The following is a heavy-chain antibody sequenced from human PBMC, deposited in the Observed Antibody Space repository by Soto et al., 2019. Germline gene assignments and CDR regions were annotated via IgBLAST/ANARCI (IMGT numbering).Heavy chain of an antibody. D-gene: IGHD1-26*01. CDR2: INSGGS. V-gene: IGHV3-74*03. CDR3: AGGGAGSGPFTWELPDH. CDR1: GFTFSSYW. Sequence: PGGSLRLSCAASGFTFSSYWMNWVRQAPGKGLVFVSGINSGGSVYADSVKGRVTITRDRSINTAYMQMSSLRSEDTAMYFCAGGGAGSGPFTWELPDHWGQGTLVTVSS. J-gene: IGHJ4*02.